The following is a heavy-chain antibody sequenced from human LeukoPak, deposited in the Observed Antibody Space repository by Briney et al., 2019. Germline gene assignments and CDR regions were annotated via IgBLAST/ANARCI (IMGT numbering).Heavy chain of an antibody. D-gene: IGHD4-17*01. CDR1: GGSISTYY. V-gene: IGHV4-59*01. J-gene: IGHJ5*02. CDR2: IHYSGNT. CDR3: ARDQDADSGIWFDP. Sequence: SETLSLTCTVSGGSISTYYWNWIRQPPGKGLEWVGYIHYSGNTNCNPSLKNRVTISVDTSKNQFSLKLTSVTAEDTAVCYFARDQDADSGIWFDPWGQGTLVTVSS.